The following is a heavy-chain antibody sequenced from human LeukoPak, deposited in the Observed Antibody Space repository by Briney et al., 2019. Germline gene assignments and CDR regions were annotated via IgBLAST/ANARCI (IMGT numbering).Heavy chain of an antibody. Sequence: GASVKVSCKASGYTFVSYGISWVRQAPGQGLEWMGWINPNSGGTNYAQKFQGRVTMTRDTSISTAYMELSRLRSDDTAVYYCARVCAESSGVWWLRSNTGAFDIWGQGTMVTVSS. CDR3: ARVCAESSGVWWLRSNTGAFDI. D-gene: IGHD5-12*01. V-gene: IGHV1-2*02. CDR2: INPNSGGT. CDR1: GYTFVSYG. J-gene: IGHJ3*02.